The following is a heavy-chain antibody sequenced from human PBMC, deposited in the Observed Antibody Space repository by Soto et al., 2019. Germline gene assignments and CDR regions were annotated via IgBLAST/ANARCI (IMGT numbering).Heavy chain of an antibody. Sequence: SETLSLTWTVSGGSISSYYGSWIRQPPGKGLEWIGYIYYSGSTNYNPSLKSRVTISVDTSKNQFSLKLSSVTAADTAVYYCARRWGRTFDYWGQGTLVTVSS. CDR2: IYYSGST. CDR3: ARRWGRTFDY. J-gene: IGHJ4*02. CDR1: GGSISSYY. D-gene: IGHD7-27*01. V-gene: IGHV4-59*08.